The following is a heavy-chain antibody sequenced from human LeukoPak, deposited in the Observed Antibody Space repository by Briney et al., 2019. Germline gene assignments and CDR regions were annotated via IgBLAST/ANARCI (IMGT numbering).Heavy chain of an antibody. V-gene: IGHV4-59*01. CDR3: ARVTGYMVEDYFDY. D-gene: IGHD6-13*01. CDR1: GGSISSYY. CDR2: IYYSGST. Sequence: SETLSLTCTVSGGSISSYYWSWIRQPPGKGLEWIGYIYYSGSTNYNPSLKSRVTISVDTSKNQFSLRLSSVTAADTAVYYCARVTGYMVEDYFDYWGQGTLVTVSS. J-gene: IGHJ4*02.